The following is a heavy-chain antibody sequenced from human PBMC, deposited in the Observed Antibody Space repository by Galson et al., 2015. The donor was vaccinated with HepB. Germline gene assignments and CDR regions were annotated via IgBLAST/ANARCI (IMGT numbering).Heavy chain of an antibody. CDR1: GDTFTPSS. CDR3: ARGDCGRDCFTSSLDS. D-gene: IGHD2-21*02. V-gene: IGHV1-69*04. Sequence: SVKVSCKASGDTFTPSSITWVRQAPGQGLQWMGRIIPTLGVGHYAQTFQGRLTITADKSENAAYMELNSLTSEDTAIYFCARGDCGRDCFTSSLDSWGQGTPVTVSS. CDR2: IIPTLGVG. J-gene: IGHJ4*02.